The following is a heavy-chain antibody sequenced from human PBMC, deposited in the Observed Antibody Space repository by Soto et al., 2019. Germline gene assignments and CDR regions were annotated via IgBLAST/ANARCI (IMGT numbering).Heavy chain of an antibody. CDR2: IYYSGST. CDR3: ARVSARGSHFDY. J-gene: IGHJ4*02. CDR1: CGSISSYY. Sequence: SETLSLTCTVSCGSISSYYCGWVRQTPGKGLEWIGYIYYSGSTNYNPSLKSRVTISVDTSKNQFSLKLSSVTAADTAVYYCARVSARGSHFDYWGQGTLVTASS. V-gene: IGHV4-59*01. D-gene: IGHD3-10*01.